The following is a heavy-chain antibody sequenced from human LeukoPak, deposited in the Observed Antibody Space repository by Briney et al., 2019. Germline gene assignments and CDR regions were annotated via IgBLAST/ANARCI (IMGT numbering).Heavy chain of an antibody. J-gene: IGHJ6*03. D-gene: IGHD3-16*02. V-gene: IGHV3-30*02. CDR3: AKLSTSSGYCYYMDV. Sequence: GGSLRLSCAASGFTFSSYGMHWVRQAPGKGLEWVAFIRYDGSNKYYADSVKGRFTISRDNSKNTLYLQMNSLRAEDTAVYYCAKLSTSSGYCYYMDVWGKGTTVTVSS. CDR2: IRYDGSNK. CDR1: GFTFSSYG.